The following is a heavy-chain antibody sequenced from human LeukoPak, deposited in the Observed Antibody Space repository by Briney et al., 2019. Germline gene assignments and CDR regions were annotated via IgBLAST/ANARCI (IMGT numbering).Heavy chain of an antibody. J-gene: IGHJ3*01. D-gene: IGHD3-10*01. CDR1: GFTFRSYW. CDR2: TKQDGSEK. CDR3: ARGAYYYNSGDAFDV. Sequence: GGSLRLSCAASGFTFRSYWMSWVRQAPGKGLEWVANTKQDGSEKYYVDSVKGRFPISRDNARNSLYLQMNSLRVEDTAVYYCARGAYYYNSGDAFDVWGQGTMVTVSS. V-gene: IGHV3-7*01.